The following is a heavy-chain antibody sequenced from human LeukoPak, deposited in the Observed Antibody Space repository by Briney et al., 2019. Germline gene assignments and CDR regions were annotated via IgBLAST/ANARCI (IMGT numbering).Heavy chain of an antibody. D-gene: IGHD1-26*01. Sequence: SETLSLTCAVYGGSFSGYYWSWIRQPPGKGLEWIGEINYSGSTNHNPSLKSRVTISVDTSKNQFSLKLSSVTAADTAVYYCARGGSRYSGSYLQFWGQGTLVTVSS. V-gene: IGHV4-34*01. J-gene: IGHJ4*02. CDR1: GGSFSGYY. CDR3: ARGGSRYSGSYLQF. CDR2: INYSGST.